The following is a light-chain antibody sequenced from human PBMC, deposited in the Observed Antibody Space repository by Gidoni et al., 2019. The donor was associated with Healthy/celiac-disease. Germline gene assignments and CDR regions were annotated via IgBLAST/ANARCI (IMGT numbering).Light chain of an antibody. CDR3: QQYYSTPPT. J-gene: IGKJ4*01. V-gene: IGKV4-1*01. CDR2: WAS. CDR1: KNY. Sequence: DIVMTQSPDSLAVSLGERAINKNYLAWYQQKPGQPPKLLIYWASTRESGVPDRFSGSGSGTGFTLTISSLQAEDVAVYYCQQYYSTPPTFXGXTKVEIK.